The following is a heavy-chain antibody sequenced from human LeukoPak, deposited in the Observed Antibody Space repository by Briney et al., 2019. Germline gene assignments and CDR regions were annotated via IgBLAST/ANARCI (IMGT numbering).Heavy chain of an antibody. J-gene: IGHJ2*01. V-gene: IGHV4-30-4*01. CDR3: ARDRGDTAMVTPRGFDL. CDR2: IYYSGST. CDR1: GGSISSGDYY. D-gene: IGHD5-18*01. Sequence: TLSLTCTVSGGSISSGDYYWSWIRQPPGKGLEWIGYIYYSGSTYYNPSLKSRVTISVDTSKNQFSLKLNSVTAADTAVYYCARDRGDTAMVTPRGFDLWGRGTLVTVSS.